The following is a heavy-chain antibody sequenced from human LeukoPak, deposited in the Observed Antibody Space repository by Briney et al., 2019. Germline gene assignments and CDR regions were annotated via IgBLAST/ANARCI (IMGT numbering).Heavy chain of an antibody. J-gene: IGHJ5*02. Sequence: GGSLRLSCAASGFTFSSYAMHWVRQAPGKGREWVAVISYDGSNKYYADSVKGRFTISRNNSKNTLYLQMNSLRAEDPGVYYCARERLWFGELLSTGGNWFAPWGQGTLVTVPS. CDR3: ARERLWFGELLSTGGNWFAP. CDR1: GFTFSSYA. V-gene: IGHV3-30*04. D-gene: IGHD3-10*01. CDR2: ISYDGSNK.